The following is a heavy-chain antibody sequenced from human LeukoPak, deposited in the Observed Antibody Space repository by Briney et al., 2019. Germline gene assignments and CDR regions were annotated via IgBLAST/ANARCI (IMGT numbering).Heavy chain of an antibody. CDR3: ARRDFNGYDSSGYFYYFDY. D-gene: IGHD3-22*01. CDR1: GGSISSGGYY. CDR2: IYYSGRT. J-gene: IGHJ4*02. Sequence: PSQTLSLTCTVPGGSISSGGYYWSWIRQHPGKGLEWIVYIYYSGRTYYNPSLKSRVTISVDTSKNQSSLKLSSVTAADTAVYYCARRDFNGYDSSGYFYYFDYWGQGTLVTVSS. V-gene: IGHV4-31*03.